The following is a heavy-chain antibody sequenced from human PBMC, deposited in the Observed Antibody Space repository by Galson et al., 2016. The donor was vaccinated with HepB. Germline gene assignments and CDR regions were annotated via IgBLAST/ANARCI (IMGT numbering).Heavy chain of an antibody. CDR2: IDPSDSYT. Sequence: QSGAEVKKPGESLRISCKGSGYSFATYYITWVRQMPGKGLEWMGRIDPSDSYTNYSPSFQGHVTVSADKSSSTAYLQWSSLKASDTAIYYCARHTRATNLAPVLNYWGQGTLVTVSS. CDR3: ARHTRATNLAPVLNY. J-gene: IGHJ4*02. CDR1: GYSFATYY. V-gene: IGHV5-10-1*01. D-gene: IGHD5-12*01.